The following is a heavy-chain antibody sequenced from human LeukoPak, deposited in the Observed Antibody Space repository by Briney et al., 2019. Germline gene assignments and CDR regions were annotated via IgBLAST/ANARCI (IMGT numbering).Heavy chain of an antibody. V-gene: IGHV3-7*04. CDR2: IKQDGSEK. J-gene: IGHJ4*02. Sequence: GSLRLSCAASGFTFSRYWVSWVRQASGKGLEWVANIKQDGSEKNYVDSVKGRFTISRDNAKNSLYLQMNSLRAEDTAVYYCARARGYYDSSGYLVNMYYFDYWGQGTLVTVSS. CDR1: GFTFSRYW. D-gene: IGHD3-22*01. CDR3: ARARGYYDSSGYLVNMYYFDY.